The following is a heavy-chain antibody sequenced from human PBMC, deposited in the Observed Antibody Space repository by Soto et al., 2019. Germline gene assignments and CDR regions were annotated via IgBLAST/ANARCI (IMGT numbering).Heavy chain of an antibody. D-gene: IGHD3-3*01. Sequence: QVQLQESGPGLVKSSETLSLTCTVSGGSIRSYYWTWIRQPPGRGLEWIGHLYYGGSANYNPSLKSRVTISMDTSKNQFSLRLTFVTAADTAVYYCAGEGALATFGVVWGQGTRVTVSS. CDR3: AGEGALATFGVV. J-gene: IGHJ4*02. V-gene: IGHV4-59*01. CDR2: LYYGGSA. CDR1: GGSIRSYY.